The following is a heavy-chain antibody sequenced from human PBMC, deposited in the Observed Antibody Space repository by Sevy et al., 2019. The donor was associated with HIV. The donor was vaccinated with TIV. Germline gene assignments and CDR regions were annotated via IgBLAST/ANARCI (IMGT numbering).Heavy chain of an antibody. D-gene: IGHD6-13*01. J-gene: IGHJ4*02. Sequence: GGSLRLSCTASGFTFSNFGMHWVRQVPGKGLEWVTFIRYDGSDKYYAASVKGRFTISGDDSKNTLYLQMDSLRAEDTAIYYCAKDLAGPGRRYFDYWGQGTLVTVSS. CDR1: GFTFSNFG. CDR3: AKDLAGPGRRYFDY. V-gene: IGHV3-30*02. CDR2: IRYDGSDK.